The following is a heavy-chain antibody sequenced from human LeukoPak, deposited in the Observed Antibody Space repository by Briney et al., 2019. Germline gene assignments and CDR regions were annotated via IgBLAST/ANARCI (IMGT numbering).Heavy chain of an antibody. V-gene: IGHV3-23*01. J-gene: IGHJ3*02. CDR2: ISSSGGGA. CDR1: GFSFSNYA. D-gene: IGHD1-14*01. Sequence: GGSLRLSCAASGFSFSNYAMSWVRQSPGKGLEWVSGISSSGGGAHHADSVKGRFTISRDNSKNTLYLQMNSLRAEDTAVYYCAKLHSATGTTDAFDIWGQGTMVTVSS. CDR3: AKLHSATGTTDAFDI.